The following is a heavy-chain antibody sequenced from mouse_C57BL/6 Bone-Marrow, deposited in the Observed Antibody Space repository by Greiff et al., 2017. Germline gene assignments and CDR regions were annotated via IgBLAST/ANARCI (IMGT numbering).Heavy chain of an antibody. CDR1: GYTFTDYY. V-gene: IGHV1-77*01. CDR3: ARSPNYSNYYFDY. J-gene: IGHJ2*01. CDR2: IGPGSGST. D-gene: IGHD2-5*01. Sequence: QVQLQQSGAELVKPGASVKISCKASGYTFTDYYINWVKQRPGQGLEWIGKIGPGSGSTYYNEKFKGKAYMQLSSLTSEDSAVYFCARSPNYSNYYFDYWGQGTTLTVSS.